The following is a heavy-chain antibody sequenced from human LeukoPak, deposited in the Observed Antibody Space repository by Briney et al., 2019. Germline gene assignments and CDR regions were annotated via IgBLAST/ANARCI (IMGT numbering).Heavy chain of an antibody. Sequence: GGSLTLSCAASGFTFSNYGIHWVRQAPGKGLEWVAFIRYDGNDKNYADSVKGRFTISRDNSRNTLYLQMNSLRAEDTAVYYCARDPTQWLRYGYFDYWGQGILVTVSS. CDR2: IRYDGNDK. V-gene: IGHV3-30*02. J-gene: IGHJ4*02. D-gene: IGHD5-12*01. CDR3: ARDPTQWLRYGYFDY. CDR1: GFTFSNYG.